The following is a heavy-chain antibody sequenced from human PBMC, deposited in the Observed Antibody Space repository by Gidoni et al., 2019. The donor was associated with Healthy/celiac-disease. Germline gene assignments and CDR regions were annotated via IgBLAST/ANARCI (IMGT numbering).Heavy chain of an antibody. Sequence: QVQLQQWGAGLLKPSETLSLTCAVYCGSFSGYYWSWIRQPPGKGLEWIGEINHSGSTNYNPSLKSRVTISVDTSKNQFSLKLSSVTAADTAVYYWARVNRVTIFGVSQHYGMDVWGQGTTVTVS. V-gene: IGHV4-34*01. CDR3: ARVNRVTIFGVSQHYGMDV. CDR1: CGSFSGYY. J-gene: IGHJ6*02. CDR2: INHSGST. D-gene: IGHD3-3*01.